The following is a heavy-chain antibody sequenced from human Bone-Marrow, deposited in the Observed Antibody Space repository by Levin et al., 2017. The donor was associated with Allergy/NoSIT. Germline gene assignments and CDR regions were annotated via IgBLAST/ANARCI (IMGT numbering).Heavy chain of an antibody. J-gene: IGHJ4*02. CDR1: GYNFFTHW. CDR3: ARMGEYGDYAPVN. V-gene: IGHV5-51*01. Sequence: AASVKVSCKGSGYNFFTHWIAWVRQVPGKGLESLGIIYPGESDTRYSPSFQGHVSMSVDKSVTTAYLQWSSLKASDTAMYYCARMGEYGDYAPVNWGQGTLVTVSA. CDR2: IYPGESDT. D-gene: IGHD4-17*01.